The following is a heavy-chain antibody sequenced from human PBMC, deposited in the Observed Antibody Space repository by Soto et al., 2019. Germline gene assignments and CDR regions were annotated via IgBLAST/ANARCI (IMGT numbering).Heavy chain of an antibody. J-gene: IGHJ6*02. D-gene: IGHD1-26*01. CDR1: GYTFTSYG. V-gene: IGHV1-18*01. Sequence: GASAKVSCKASGYTFTSYGISWVRQAPGQGLERMGWISAYNGNTNYAQKLQGRVTMTTDTSTSTAYMELRSLRSDDTAVYYCARDPSGSLFYYYYGMDVWGQGTTVTVSS. CDR3: ARDPSGSLFYYYYGMDV. CDR2: ISAYNGNT.